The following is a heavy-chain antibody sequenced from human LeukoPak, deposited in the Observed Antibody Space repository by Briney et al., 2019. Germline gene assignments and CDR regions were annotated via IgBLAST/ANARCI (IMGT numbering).Heavy chain of an antibody. Sequence: GRSLRLSCAASGFTFDDYAMHWVRQAPGKGLEWVSGISWNSGSIGYADSVKGRFTISRDNAKNSLYLQMNSLRAEDTALYYCAKGTKEGALDYWGQGTLVTVSS. D-gene: IGHD3-16*01. CDR1: GFTFDDYA. V-gene: IGHV3-9*01. CDR3: AKGTKEGALDY. J-gene: IGHJ4*02. CDR2: ISWNSGSI.